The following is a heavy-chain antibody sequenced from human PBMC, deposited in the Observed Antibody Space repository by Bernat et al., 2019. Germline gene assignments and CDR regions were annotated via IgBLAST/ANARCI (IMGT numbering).Heavy chain of an antibody. J-gene: IGHJ4*02. CDR1: GFTFSSYA. D-gene: IGHD3-3*01. Sequence: EVQLLESGGGLVQPGGSLRLSCAASGFTFSSYAMSWVRQAPGKGLEWVSAISGSGGSTYYADSVKGRFTISRDNSKNTLYLQMNSLRAEDTAVYYCAKDDYYEFWSGYNFDYWGQGTLVTVSS. V-gene: IGHV3-23*01. CDR3: AKDDYYEFWSGYNFDY. CDR2: ISGSGGST.